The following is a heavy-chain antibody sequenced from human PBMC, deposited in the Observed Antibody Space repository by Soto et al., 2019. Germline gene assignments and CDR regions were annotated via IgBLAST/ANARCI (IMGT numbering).Heavy chain of an antibody. Sequence: SETLSLTCTVSGGSISSSSYYWGWIRQPPGKGLEWIGSIYYSGSTYYNPSLKSRVTISVDTSKNQFSLKLSFVTAADTAVYYCARTEDYTYYFDYWGQGTLVNVSS. D-gene: IGHD4-4*01. V-gene: IGHV4-39*01. J-gene: IGHJ4*02. CDR1: GGSISSSSYY. CDR3: ARTEDYTYYFDY. CDR2: IYYSGST.